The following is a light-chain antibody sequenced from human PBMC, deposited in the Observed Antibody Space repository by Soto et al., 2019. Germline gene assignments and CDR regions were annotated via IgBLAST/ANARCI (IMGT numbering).Light chain of an antibody. CDR3: PQYDYWPRT. Sequence: EVVMTQSPATLSVSPGESATLSCRASQSISSNKLAWYQQKPGQAPRLFLFGVSNRETGIPARFSGSGAGTDFSLTISSLQSGDFEVDYCPQYDYWPRTFCQGTKVDIK. J-gene: IGKJ1*01. CDR1: QSISSN. CDR2: GVS. V-gene: IGKV3-15*01.